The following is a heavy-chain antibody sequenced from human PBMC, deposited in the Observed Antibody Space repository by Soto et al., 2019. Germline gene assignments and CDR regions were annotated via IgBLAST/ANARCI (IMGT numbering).Heavy chain of an antibody. CDR3: ARGVPITPGLYFDY. CDR1: GYTFTSYG. Sequence: ASVNGYCKGSGYTFTSYGISWVRKAPGQGLEWMGWISAYNGNTNYAQKLQGRVTMTTDTSTSTAYMELRSLRSDDTAVYYCARGVPITPGLYFDYWGQGTLVTVSS. CDR2: ISAYNGNT. V-gene: IGHV1-18*01. J-gene: IGHJ4*02. D-gene: IGHD3-10*01.